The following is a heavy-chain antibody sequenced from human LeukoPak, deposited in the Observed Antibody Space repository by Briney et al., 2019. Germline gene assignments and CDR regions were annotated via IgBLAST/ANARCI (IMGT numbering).Heavy chain of an antibody. CDR3: AKGRSDFFAYYYYLDV. D-gene: IGHD2-21*02. CDR2: INPSGGST. Sequence: ASVKVSCKASGYTLTSNYIHWVRQAPGQGLEWMGLINPSGGSTTYAQKFQGRVTMTRDTSTSTVYMELTSLRSEDTAVYYSAKGRSDFFAYYYYLDVWGKGTTVTVSS. CDR1: GYTLTSNY. V-gene: IGHV1-46*03. J-gene: IGHJ6*03.